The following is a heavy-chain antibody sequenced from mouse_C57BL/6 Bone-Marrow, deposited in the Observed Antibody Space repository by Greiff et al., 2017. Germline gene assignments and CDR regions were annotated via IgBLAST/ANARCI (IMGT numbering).Heavy chain of an antibody. J-gene: IGHJ2*01. CDR1: GFTFSSYG. CDR3: ARQRTGYYFDY. V-gene: IGHV5-6*01. CDR2: ISSGGSYT. D-gene: IGHD4-1*01. Sequence: EVKLMESGGDLVKPGGSLKLYCAASGFTFSSYGMSWVRQTPDKRLERVATISSGGSYTYYPDSVKGRFTISRDNAKNTLYLQMSSLKSEDTAMYYCARQRTGYYFDYWGQGTTLTVSS.